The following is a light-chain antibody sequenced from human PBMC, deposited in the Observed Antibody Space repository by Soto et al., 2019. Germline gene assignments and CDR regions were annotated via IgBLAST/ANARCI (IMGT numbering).Light chain of an antibody. CDR3: QRRSNSSTT. CDR2: GAS. CDR1: QFVSGTY. J-gene: IGKJ1*01. V-gene: IGKV3D-20*02. Sequence: VFTQTPGTLAFSPVDRATRSCTASQFVSGTYFSWYHHKPCRSPRLLIYGASSRAAGIPDRFSGSGSGTDFTLTISSLEPEDFAVYYCQRRSNSSTTFGQGTKVDIK.